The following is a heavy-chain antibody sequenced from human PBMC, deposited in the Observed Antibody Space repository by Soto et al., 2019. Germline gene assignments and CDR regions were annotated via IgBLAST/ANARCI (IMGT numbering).Heavy chain of an antibody. CDR1: GGSISSSSYY. Sequence: QLQLQESGPGLVKPSETLSLTCTVSGGSISSSSYYWGWIRQPPGKGLEWIGSIYYSGSTYYNPSLRSRVTISVDTSKNQFSLKLSSVTAADTAVYYCARRTDTAMERNDYYYYGMDVWGQGTTVTVSS. CDR3: ARRTDTAMERNDYYYYGMDV. D-gene: IGHD5-18*01. J-gene: IGHJ6*02. V-gene: IGHV4-39*01. CDR2: IYYSGST.